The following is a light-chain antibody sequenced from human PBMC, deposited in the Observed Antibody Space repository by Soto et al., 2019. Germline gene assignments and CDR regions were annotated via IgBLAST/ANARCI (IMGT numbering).Light chain of an antibody. J-gene: IGKJ1*01. CDR2: GAS. Sequence: EIVLTQSPGTLSLSPGERATLSCRASQSVSSSYLAWYQQNRGQAPRLLIYGASSRAPGIPDRFGGSGSGTDFTLTISRLGPEDFAVYYCQQYGSSRWTFGQGTKVDIK. V-gene: IGKV3-20*01. CDR3: QQYGSSRWT. CDR1: QSVSSSY.